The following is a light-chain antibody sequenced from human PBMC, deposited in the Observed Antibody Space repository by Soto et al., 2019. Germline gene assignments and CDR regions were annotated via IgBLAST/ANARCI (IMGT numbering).Light chain of an antibody. CDR1: RSNIGTNY. CDR3: AAWDDSLSGPV. CDR2: SNS. J-gene: IGLJ3*02. V-gene: IGLV1-47*02. Sequence: QSVLTQPPSASGTPGQRVTISCSGRRSNIGTNYVYWYQQFPGTAPKLLIYSNSHRPSGVPDRFSGSKSGTSASLAISGLRSDDEADCYCAAWDDSLSGPVFGGGTKLTVL.